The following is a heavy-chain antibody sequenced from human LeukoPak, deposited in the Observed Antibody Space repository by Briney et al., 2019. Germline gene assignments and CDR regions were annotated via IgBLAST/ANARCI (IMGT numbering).Heavy chain of an antibody. J-gene: IGHJ3*02. CDR3: ASAYYDSSGYYGVGIAFDI. D-gene: IGHD3-22*01. Sequence: SVKVSCKASGGTFSSYAISWVRQAPGQGLEWMGGIIPIVGTPHYAQKFLGRVTITADESTSTAYMELSSLRSEDTAVYYCASAYYDSSGYYGVGIAFDIWGQGTMVTVSS. CDR1: GGTFSSYA. V-gene: IGHV1-69*13. CDR2: IIPIVGTP.